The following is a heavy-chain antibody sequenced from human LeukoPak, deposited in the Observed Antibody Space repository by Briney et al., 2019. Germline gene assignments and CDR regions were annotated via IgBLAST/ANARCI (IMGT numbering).Heavy chain of an antibody. V-gene: IGHV3-21*01. D-gene: IGHD5-24*01. CDR3: ARAFDDGWGEAFDI. J-gene: IGHJ3*02. CDR1: GFTFNSYS. Sequence: GGSLRLSCAASGFTFNSYSMNWVRQAPGKGLEWVSSISSSSSYIYYADSVKGRFTISRDNAKNSLYLQMNSLRAEDTAVYYCARAFDDGWGEAFDIWGQGTMVTVSS. CDR2: ISSSSSYI.